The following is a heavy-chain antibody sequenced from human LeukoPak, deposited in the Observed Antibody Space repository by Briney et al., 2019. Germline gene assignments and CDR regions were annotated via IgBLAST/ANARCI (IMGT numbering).Heavy chain of an antibody. CDR3: ANYYGSGSPEYFQH. Sequence: SETLSLTCTASGGSISSYYWSWIRQPAGKGLEWIGRIYTSGSTNYNPSLKSRVTMSVDTSKNQFSLKLSSVTAADTAVYYCANYYGSGSPEYFQHWGQGTLVTVSS. CDR1: GGSISSYY. J-gene: IGHJ1*01. CDR2: IYTSGST. V-gene: IGHV4-4*07. D-gene: IGHD3-10*01.